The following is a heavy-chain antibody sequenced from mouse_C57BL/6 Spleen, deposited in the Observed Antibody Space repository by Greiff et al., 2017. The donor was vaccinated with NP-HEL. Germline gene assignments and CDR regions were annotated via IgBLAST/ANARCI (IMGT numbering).Heavy chain of an antibody. CDR2: INPNNGGT. Sequence: VQLQQSGPELVKPGASVKMSCKASGYTFTDYNMHWVKQSHGKSLEWIGYINPNNGGTSYNQKFKGKATLTVNKSSSTAYMELRSLTSEDSAVYYCARSLHDYEGFAYWGQGTLVTVSA. CDR3: ARSLHDYEGFAY. J-gene: IGHJ3*01. D-gene: IGHD2-4*01. CDR1: GYTFTDYN. V-gene: IGHV1-22*01.